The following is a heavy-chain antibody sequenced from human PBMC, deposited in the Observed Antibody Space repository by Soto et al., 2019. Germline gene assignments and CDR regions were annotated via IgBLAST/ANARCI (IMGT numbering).Heavy chain of an antibody. CDR1: GFSFSRYA. V-gene: IGHV3-23*01. D-gene: IGHD4-17*01. CDR3: VKQMTTWTDSFFDF. J-gene: IGHJ4*02. CDR2: LGPDGRNT. Sequence: GGSLRLSCAASGFSFSRYAMTWVRQAAGKGLQWVAGLGPDGRNTFYGESVRGRFTISRDNSRNTLYLQMSSLRAEDTAVYFCVKQMTTWTDSFFDFWGQGIQVTVSS.